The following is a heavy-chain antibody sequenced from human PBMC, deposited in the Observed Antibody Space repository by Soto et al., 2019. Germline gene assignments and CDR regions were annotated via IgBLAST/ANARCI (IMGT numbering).Heavy chain of an antibody. D-gene: IGHD2-2*01. J-gene: IGHJ6*02. CDR1: GFTFSSYA. V-gene: IGHV3-30-3*01. CDR3: ASMLGYCSSTSCYARPSYYYYYGMDV. CDR2: ISYDGSNK. Sequence: PGGSLRLSCAASGFTFSSYAMHWVRQAPGKGLEWVAVISYDGSNKYYADSVKGRFTISRDNSKNTLYLQMNSLRAEDTAVYYCASMLGYCSSTSCYARPSYYYYYGMDVWGQGTTVTVS.